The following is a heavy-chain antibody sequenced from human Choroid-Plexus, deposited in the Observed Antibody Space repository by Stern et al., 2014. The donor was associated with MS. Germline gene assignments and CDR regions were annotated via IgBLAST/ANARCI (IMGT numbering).Heavy chain of an antibody. J-gene: IGHJ5*02. CDR1: GFTFGSCA. V-gene: IGHV3-30*18. CDR3: AKDRQYLTYFFDH. Sequence: QMQLVQSGGGVVQPGRPLRLSCVASGFTFGSCAMHWVRQAPGKGLEWVAGVSYDGSNKYYADSVKGHFTISRDNSQNTLYMQMSSLRPEDTAVYYCAKDRQYLTYFFDHWGQGSLVTVSS. D-gene: IGHD2/OR15-2a*01. CDR2: VSYDGSNK.